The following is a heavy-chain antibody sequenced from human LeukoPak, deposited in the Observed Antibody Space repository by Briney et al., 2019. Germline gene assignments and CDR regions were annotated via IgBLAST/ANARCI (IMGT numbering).Heavy chain of an antibody. CDR2: IWYDGSNK. J-gene: IGHJ4*02. D-gene: IGHD3-9*01. CDR3: ARGLRYFDWLVLMAFDY. V-gene: IGHV3-33*01. CDR1: GFTFSSYG. Sequence: GGSLRLSCAASGFTFSSYGMHWVRQAPGKGLEWVAVIWYDGSNKYYADSVKGRFTISRDNSKNTLYLQMNSLRAEDTAVYYCARGLRYFDWLVLMAFDYWGQGTLVTVPS.